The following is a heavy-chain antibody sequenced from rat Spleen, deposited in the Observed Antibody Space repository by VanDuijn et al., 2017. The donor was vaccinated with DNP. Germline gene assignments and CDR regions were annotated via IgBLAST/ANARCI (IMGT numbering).Heavy chain of an antibody. CDR2: INKDSSTI. Sequence: EVQLVESGGGLVQPGRSLKLSCAASGFTFSDHNMAWVRQAPGKGLEWIGEINKDSSTINYTPSLKDKFTISRDNAQNTLYLQMSKLGSEDTAIYYCARIRPLFMDAWGQGASVTVSS. CDR1: GFTFSDHN. CDR3: ARIRPLFMDA. D-gene: IGHD3-1*01. V-gene: IGHV4-2*01. J-gene: IGHJ4*01.